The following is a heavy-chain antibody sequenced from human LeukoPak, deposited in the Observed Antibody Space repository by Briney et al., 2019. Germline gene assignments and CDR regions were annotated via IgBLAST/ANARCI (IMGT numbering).Heavy chain of an antibody. CDR1: GFTFSSYG. CDR3: ARVPYYDILTGYWGWGGYYFDY. D-gene: IGHD3-9*01. Sequence: PGGSLRLSCAASGFTFSSYGMHWVRQAPGKGLEWVAFIRYDGSNKYYADSVKGRFTISRDNSKNTLYLQMNSLRAEDTAVYYCARVPYYDILTGYWGWGGYYFDYWGQGTLVTVSS. J-gene: IGHJ4*02. V-gene: IGHV3-30*02. CDR2: IRYDGSNK.